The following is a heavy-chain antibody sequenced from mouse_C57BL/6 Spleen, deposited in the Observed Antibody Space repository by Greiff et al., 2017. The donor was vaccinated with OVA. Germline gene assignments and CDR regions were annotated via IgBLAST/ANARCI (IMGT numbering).Heavy chain of an antibody. CDR2: ISSGSSTI. D-gene: IGHD2-4*01. J-gene: IGHJ2*01. CDR3: ARRDDYYYFDD. Sequence: GVNLRDYGMPWNNQAPEKGLEWVAYISSGSSTIYYADTVKGRFTISRDNAKNTLFLQMTSLRSEDTAMYYCARRDDYYYFDDWGQGTTLTVSS. V-gene: IGHV5-17*01. CDR1: GVNLRDYG.